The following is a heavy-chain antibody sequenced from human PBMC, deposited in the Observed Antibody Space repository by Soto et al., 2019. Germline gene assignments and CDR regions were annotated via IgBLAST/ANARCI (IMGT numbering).Heavy chain of an antibody. J-gene: IGHJ4*02. D-gene: IGHD3-22*01. CDR3: ARDSRVYYYDSSGYYFGY. V-gene: IGHV3-30-3*01. Sequence: QVQLVESGGGVVQPGRSLRLSCAASGFTFSSYAMHWVRQAPGKGLEWVAVISYDGSNKYYADSVNGRFNISRDNSKNTLYLQMNSLRAEDTAVYYCARDSRVYYYDSSGYYFGYWGQGTLVTVSS. CDR2: ISYDGSNK. CDR1: GFTFSSYA.